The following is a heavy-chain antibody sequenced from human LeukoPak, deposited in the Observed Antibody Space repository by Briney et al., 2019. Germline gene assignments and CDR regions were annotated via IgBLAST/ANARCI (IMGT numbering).Heavy chain of an antibody. Sequence: GGSPRLSCAASGFTVSSNYMSWVRQAPGKGLEWVSIIYSGGNTYYADSVKGRFTISRDNSKNTLYLQMNSLRAEDTAVYYCAREIVGAIKSYFDYWGQGTLVTASS. V-gene: IGHV3-53*01. CDR1: GFTVSSNY. CDR2: IYSGGNT. J-gene: IGHJ4*02. D-gene: IGHD1-26*01. CDR3: AREIVGAIKSYFDY.